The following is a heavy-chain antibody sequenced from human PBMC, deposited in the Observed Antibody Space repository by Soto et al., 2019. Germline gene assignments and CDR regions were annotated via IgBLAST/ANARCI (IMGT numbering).Heavy chain of an antibody. V-gene: IGHV3-23*01. CDR1: GFSFKTYG. D-gene: IGHD2-21*01. CDR2: IGLSNSDT. CDR3: XKGGAYCYNDCTRSY. J-gene: IGHJ4*02. Sequence: EVQLLESGGGLVQPGGSLRLSCADSGFSFKTYGMTWVRQAPGKGLEGVAHIGLSNSDTYYADSVKGRFTISRDNSKXXXYLXMXXXXXXXXXXXXXXKGGAYCYNDCTRSYWGRGTLVTVSS.